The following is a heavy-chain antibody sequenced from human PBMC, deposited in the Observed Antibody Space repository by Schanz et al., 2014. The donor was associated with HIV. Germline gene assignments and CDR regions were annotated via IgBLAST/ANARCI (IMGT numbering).Heavy chain of an antibody. V-gene: IGHV3-9*01. CDR2: ISWNSGSI. CDR1: GFNFDDYV. J-gene: IGHJ6*02. D-gene: IGHD5-18*01. Sequence: EVQLVESGGGLVQPGRSLRLSCTGSGFNFDDYVMYWVRQAPGKGLEWVSGISWNSGSIGYADSVKGRFTISRDNAKNSLYLQMHSLRAEDTALYYCAKDLNPYNVHTTLVTPPVGYGMDVWGQGTTVTVS. CDR3: AKDLNPYNVHTTLVTPPVGYGMDV.